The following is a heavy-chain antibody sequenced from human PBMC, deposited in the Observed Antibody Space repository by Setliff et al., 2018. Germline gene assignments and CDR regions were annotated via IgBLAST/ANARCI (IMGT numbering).Heavy chain of an antibody. CDR3: AGGRRYDYGWDFDY. V-gene: IGHV4-38-2*01. Sequence: SETLSLTCAVYGYSISSGHYWGWIRQPPGKGLEWIGSISHSGSTYYNPSLRSRVTISLDTSKNQFSPKLTSVTAADTAVYYCAGGRRYDYGWDFDYWGQGTLVTVSS. CDR2: ISHSGST. CDR1: GYSISSGHY. J-gene: IGHJ4*02. D-gene: IGHD4-17*01.